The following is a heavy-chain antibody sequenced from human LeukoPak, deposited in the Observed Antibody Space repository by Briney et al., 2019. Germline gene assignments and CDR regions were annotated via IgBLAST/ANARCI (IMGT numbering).Heavy chain of an antibody. CDR1: GGTFSSYA. J-gene: IGHJ6*02. CDR3: ARVDCSGGSCYHVGYYYYGMDV. Sequence: SVKVSCKASGGTFSSYAISWVRQAPGQGLEWMGRIIPILGIANYAQKFQGRVTITAEKSTSTAYMELSSLRSEDTAVYYCARVDCSGGSCYHVGYYYYGMDVWGQGTTVTVSS. V-gene: IGHV1-69*04. D-gene: IGHD2-15*01. CDR2: IIPILGIA.